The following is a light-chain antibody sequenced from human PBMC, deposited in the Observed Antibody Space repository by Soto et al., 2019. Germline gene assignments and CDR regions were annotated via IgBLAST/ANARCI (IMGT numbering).Light chain of an antibody. V-gene: IGKV3-20*01. CDR1: QSVSSNY. CDR2: GAS. Sequence: DIVLTQSPGTLSLSPGERATLSCRASQSVSSNYLAWYQQKPGQAPRLLIYGASSSATGIPDRFSGSGSGTDFTLTISRLEPEDFAVYYCQQYGSSPRVTFGGGTKVEIK. J-gene: IGKJ4*01. CDR3: QQYGSSPRVT.